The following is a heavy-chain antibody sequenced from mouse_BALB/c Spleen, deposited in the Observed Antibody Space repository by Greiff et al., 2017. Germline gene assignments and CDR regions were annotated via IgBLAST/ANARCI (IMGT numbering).Heavy chain of an antibody. Sequence: VKLQESGPGLVQPSQSLSITCTVSGFSLTSYGVHWVRQSPGKGLEWLGVIWSGGSTDYNAAFISRLSISKDNSKSQVFFKMNSLQANDTAIYYCARRPYGSSGGAMDYWGQGTSVTVSS. CDR1: GFSLTSYG. V-gene: IGHV2-2*02. D-gene: IGHD1-1*01. CDR3: ARRPYGSSGGAMDY. CDR2: IWSGGST. J-gene: IGHJ4*01.